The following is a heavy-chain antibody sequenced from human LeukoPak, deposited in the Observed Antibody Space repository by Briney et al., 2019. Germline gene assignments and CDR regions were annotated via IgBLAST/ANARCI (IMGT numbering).Heavy chain of an antibody. V-gene: IGHV4-38-2*02. CDR2: IYHSGST. Sequence: SETLSLTCTVSGYSISSGYYWGWIRQPPGKGLEWIGSIYHSGSTYYNPSLKSRVTISVDTSKNQFSLKLSSVTAADTAVYYCAQQLVHVGWFDPWGQGTLVTVSS. D-gene: IGHD6-13*01. CDR1: GYSISSGYY. J-gene: IGHJ5*02. CDR3: AQQLVHVGWFDP.